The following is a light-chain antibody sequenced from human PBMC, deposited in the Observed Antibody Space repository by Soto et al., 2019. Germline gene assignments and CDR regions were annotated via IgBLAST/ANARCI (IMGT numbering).Light chain of an antibody. CDR1: SSNIVSYS. V-gene: IGLV1-44*01. J-gene: IGLJ3*02. CDR2: SDN. Sequence: QSVLTQPPSASGTPGQRVTMSCSGSSSNIVSYSVSWYLHLPGTAPKLLIYSDNQRPSGVPERFSGSKSGTSASLAISGLQSEDEADYYCASWDDSLNGPVFGGGTKVTVL. CDR3: ASWDDSLNGPV.